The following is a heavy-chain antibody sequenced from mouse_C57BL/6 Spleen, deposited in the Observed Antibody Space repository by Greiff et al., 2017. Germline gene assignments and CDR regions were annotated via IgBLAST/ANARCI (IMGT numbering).Heavy chain of an antibody. CDR1: GYAFSSYW. CDR2: IYPGDGDT. V-gene: IGHV1-80*01. CDR3: ARSHGDYYAMDD. Sequence: QVQLQQSGAELVKPGASVKISCKASGYAFSSYWMNWVKQRPGKGLEWIGQIYPGDGDTNYNGKFKGKATLTADKSSSTAYMQLSSLTSEDSAVYFCARSHGDYYAMDDWGQGTSVTVSS. J-gene: IGHJ4*01.